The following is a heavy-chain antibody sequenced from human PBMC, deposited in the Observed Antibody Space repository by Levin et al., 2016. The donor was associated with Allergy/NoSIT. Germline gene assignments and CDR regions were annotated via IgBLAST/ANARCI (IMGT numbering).Heavy chain of an antibody. CDR3: ARDWPLRDGYNSGYFDY. Sequence: WVRQAPGQGLEWMGGIIPIFGTANYAQKFQGRVTITADKSTSTAYMELSSLRSEDTAVYYCARDWPLRDGYNSGYFDYWGQGTLVTVSS. V-gene: IGHV1-69*06. CDR2: IIPIFGTA. D-gene: IGHD5-24*01. J-gene: IGHJ4*02.